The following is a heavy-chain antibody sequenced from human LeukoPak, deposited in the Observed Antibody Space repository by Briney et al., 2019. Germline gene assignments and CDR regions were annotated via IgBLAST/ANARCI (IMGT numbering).Heavy chain of an antibody. D-gene: IGHD3-3*01. CDR3: ESRGFEHFDFWRGLEFDY. CDR2: ISSSSSYI. CDR1: GFTFSSYR. V-gene: IGHV3-21*01. Sequence: GGALRLSCAASGFTFSSYRMNWVRQAPGKGLEWVSSISSSSSYIYYADAVKGRFTISRDNAKNSRYLQMNSLRAEDTAVYYCESRGFEHFDFWRGLEFDYWGQGTLVTVSS. J-gene: IGHJ4*02.